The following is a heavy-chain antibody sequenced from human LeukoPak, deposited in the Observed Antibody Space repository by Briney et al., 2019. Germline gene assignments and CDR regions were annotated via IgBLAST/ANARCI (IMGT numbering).Heavy chain of an antibody. D-gene: IGHD2-2*02. V-gene: IGHV1-46*01. CDR2: INPSGGST. CDR1: GYTFTSYY. J-gene: IGHJ5*02. CDR3: AREDCSSTSCYTRVNWFDP. Sequence: ASVKVSCKASGYTFTSYYMHWVRQAPGQGLEWMGIINPSGGSTSYAQKFQGRVTMTRDTSTSTVYMELRSLRSDDTAVYYCAREDCSSTSCYTRVNWFDPWGQGTLVTVSS.